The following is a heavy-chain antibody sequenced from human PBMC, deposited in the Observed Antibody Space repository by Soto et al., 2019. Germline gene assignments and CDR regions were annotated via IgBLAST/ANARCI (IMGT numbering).Heavy chain of an antibody. Sequence: GESLKISCKGSGYSFSTYWIGWVRQMPGKGLEWMGIIYPGDSDTRYSPSFQGHITISADMSISTAYLQWSSLEASDTAIYYCARFTGTDYFYYMDVWGKGTTVTVSS. D-gene: IGHD1-7*01. CDR1: GYSFSTYW. CDR2: IYPGDSDT. CDR3: ARFTGTDYFYYMDV. J-gene: IGHJ6*03. V-gene: IGHV5-51*01.